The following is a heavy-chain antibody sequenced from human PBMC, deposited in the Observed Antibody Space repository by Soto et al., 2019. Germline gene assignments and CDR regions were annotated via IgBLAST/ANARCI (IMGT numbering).Heavy chain of an antibody. J-gene: IGHJ5*02. Sequence: EASVKVSCKASGGTFSSYAISWVRQAPGQGLEWMGGIIPIFGTANYAQKFQGRVTITADESTSTAYMELSSLRSEDTAVYYCARRASVVVPAATQAWFDPWGQGTLVTVSS. CDR1: GGTFSSYA. V-gene: IGHV1-69*13. D-gene: IGHD2-2*01. CDR2: IIPIFGTA. CDR3: ARRASVVVPAATQAWFDP.